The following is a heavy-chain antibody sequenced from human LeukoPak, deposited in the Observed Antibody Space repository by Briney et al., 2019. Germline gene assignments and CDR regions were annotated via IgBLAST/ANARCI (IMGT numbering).Heavy chain of an antibody. V-gene: IGHV3-15*01. D-gene: IGHD2-2*01. J-gene: IGHJ4*02. Sequence: GGSLRLSCAASGFTFSNAWMSWVRQAPGKGLEWVGRIKSKTDGGTTDYAAPVKGRFTISRDDSKNTLYLQMNSLKTEDTAVYYCTTDSIVVVPAALDYWGQGTLVTVSS. CDR3: TTDSIVVVPAALDY. CDR2: IKSKTDGGTT. CDR1: GFTFSNAW.